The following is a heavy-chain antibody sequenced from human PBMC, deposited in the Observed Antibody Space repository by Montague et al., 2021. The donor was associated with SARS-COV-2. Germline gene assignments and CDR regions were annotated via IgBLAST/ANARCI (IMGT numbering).Heavy chain of an antibody. V-gene: IGHV4-59*01. J-gene: IGHJ4*02. Sequence: SETLSLTCTVSGGSISSYYWSWIRQPPGKGLEWIGYIYYSGSTNYNPSLQSRVTISVDTSKNQFSLKLSSVTAAGTAVYYCARDTEGYTSSWYHDYWGQGTRGTGSS. CDR1: GGSISSYY. D-gene: IGHD6-13*01. CDR2: IYYSGST. CDR3: ARDTEGYTSSWYHDY.